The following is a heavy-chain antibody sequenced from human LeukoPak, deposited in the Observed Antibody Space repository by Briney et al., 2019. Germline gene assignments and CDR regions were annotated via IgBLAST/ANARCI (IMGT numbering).Heavy chain of an antibody. Sequence: GGSLRLSCAASGFTFSSYAMSWVRQAPGKGLEWVSAISGSGGGTYYADSVKGRFTISRDNSKNTLYLQMNSLRAEDTAVYYCAKLIDGWFGELRGFDYWGQGTLVTVSS. V-gene: IGHV3-23*01. CDR3: AKLIDGWFGELRGFDY. CDR2: ISGSGGGT. D-gene: IGHD3-10*01. J-gene: IGHJ4*02. CDR1: GFTFSSYA.